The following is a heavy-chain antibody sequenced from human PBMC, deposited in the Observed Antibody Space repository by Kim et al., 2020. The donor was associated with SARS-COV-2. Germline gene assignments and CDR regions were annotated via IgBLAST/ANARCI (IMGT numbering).Heavy chain of an antibody. CDR1: GFTFSSYS. V-gene: IGHV3-48*02. Sequence: GGSLRLSCAASGFTFSSYSMNWVRQAPGKGLEWVSYISSSSSTIYYADSVKGRFTISRDNAKNSLYLQMNSLRDEDTAVYYCARDSKRGAKVDAFDIWGQGTMVTVSS. CDR3: ARDSKRGAKVDAFDI. D-gene: IGHD1-26*01. CDR2: ISSSSSTI. J-gene: IGHJ3*02.